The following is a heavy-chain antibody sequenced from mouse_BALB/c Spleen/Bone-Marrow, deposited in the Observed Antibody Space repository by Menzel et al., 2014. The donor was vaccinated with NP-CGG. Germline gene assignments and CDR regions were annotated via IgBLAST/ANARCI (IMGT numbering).Heavy chain of an antibody. Sequence: QVQLQQSGPELARPGVSLKMSCKASGYTFTDTWIHWIKQRPGQGLEWIGYINPSTGYAEYNQNFKDKATLTVDKSSSTAYMQLSSLTSEDSAVYYCARDYWGEGTTLTVSS. CDR1: GYTFTDTW. J-gene: IGHJ2*01. CDR3: ARDY. V-gene: IGHV1-4*01. CDR2: INPSTGYA.